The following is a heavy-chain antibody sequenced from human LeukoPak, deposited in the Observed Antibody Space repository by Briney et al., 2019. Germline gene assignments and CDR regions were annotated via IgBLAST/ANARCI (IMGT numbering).Heavy chain of an antibody. CDR1: GGSISSSTYY. CDR3: ARHILATSIAAPYY. J-gene: IGHJ4*02. CDR2: IFYSGRT. V-gene: IGHV4-39*07. D-gene: IGHD6-13*01. Sequence: SETLSLTCTVSGGSISSSTYYWGWIRQPPGKGLEWIGSIFYSGRTYYNPSLKSRVTMSVDTSKNQFSLRLSSVNAADTAVYYCARHILATSIAAPYYWGQGTLVTVSS.